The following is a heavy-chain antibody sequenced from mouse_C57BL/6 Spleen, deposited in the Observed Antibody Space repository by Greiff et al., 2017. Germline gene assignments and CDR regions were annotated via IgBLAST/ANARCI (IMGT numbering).Heavy chain of an antibody. V-gene: IGHV1-85*01. CDR2: IYPRDGST. Sequence: VQLQQSGPELVKPGASVKLSCKASGYTFTSYDINWVKQRPGQGLEWIGRIYPRDGSTKYNEKFKGKATLTVDTSSSTAYMELHSLTSEDSAVYFCARGYYPLAYWGQGTLVTVSA. J-gene: IGHJ3*01. D-gene: IGHD1-1*01. CDR1: GYTFTSYD. CDR3: ARGYYPLAY.